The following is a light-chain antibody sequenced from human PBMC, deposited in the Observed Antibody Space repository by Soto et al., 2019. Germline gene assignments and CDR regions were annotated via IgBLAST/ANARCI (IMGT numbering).Light chain of an antibody. CDR1: SGSVSTSYY. V-gene: IGLV8-61*01. Sequence: QTVVTQEPSFSVSPGGTVTLTCGLSSGSVSTSYYPSWYQQTPGQAPRTLIYSTNTRSSGVPDRFSGSILGNKAALTITGAQADDESDYYCVLYLPSGIWVFGGGTKVTVL. CDR3: VLYLPSGIWV. CDR2: STN. J-gene: IGLJ2*01.